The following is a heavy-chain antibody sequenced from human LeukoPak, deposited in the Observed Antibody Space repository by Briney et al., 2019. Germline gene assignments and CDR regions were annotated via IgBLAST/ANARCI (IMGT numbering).Heavy chain of an antibody. J-gene: IGHJ3*02. CDR2: IGAAADT. V-gene: IGHV3-13*01. CDR3: VRDREGAFEI. Sequence: GGSLRLSCVGSGFTFSSYDMHWVRQATGKGLEWVSVIGAAADTHYPDSVKGRFTISRENAKNSLYLQMNSLRAGDTAVYYCVRDREGAFEIWGQGTMVTVSS. CDR1: GFTFSSYD. D-gene: IGHD1-26*01.